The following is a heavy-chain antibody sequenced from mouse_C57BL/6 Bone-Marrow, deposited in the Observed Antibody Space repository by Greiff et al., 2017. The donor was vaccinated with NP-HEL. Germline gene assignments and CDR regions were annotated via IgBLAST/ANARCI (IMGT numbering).Heavy chain of an antibody. CDR1: GYTFTDYN. CDR3: AREIYYYGDYAMDY. D-gene: IGHD1-1*01. V-gene: IGHV1-22*01. J-gene: IGHJ4*01. Sequence: VQLKESGPELVKPGASVKMSCKASGYTFTDYNMHWVKQSHGKSLEWIGYINPNNGGTSYNQKFKGKATLTVNKSSSTAYMELRSLTSEDSTVYYCAREIYYYGDYAMDYWGQGTSVTVAS. CDR2: INPNNGGT.